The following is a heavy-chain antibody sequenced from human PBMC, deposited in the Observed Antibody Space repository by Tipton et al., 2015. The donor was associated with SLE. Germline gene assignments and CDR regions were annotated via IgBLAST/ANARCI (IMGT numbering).Heavy chain of an antibody. Sequence: SLRLSCAASGFTFNNYEMIWVRQAPGKGLEWVSYISSSGSTIYYADSVKGRFTISRDNARNSLYLQMNSLRAEDTAVYYCARGPYYYDSSGPSDVWGKGTTVTVSS. CDR3: ARGPYYYDSSGPSDV. V-gene: IGHV3-48*03. D-gene: IGHD3-22*01. J-gene: IGHJ6*04. CDR1: GFTFNNYE. CDR2: ISSSGSTI.